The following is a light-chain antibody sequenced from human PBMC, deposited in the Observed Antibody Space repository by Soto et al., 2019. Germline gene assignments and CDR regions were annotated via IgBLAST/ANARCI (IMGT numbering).Light chain of an antibody. CDR1: SGDVGGFNY. V-gene: IGLV2-23*02. CDR2: EVS. CDR3: CSYAGSSTWV. J-gene: IGLJ3*02. Sequence: QSALTQPASVSGSPGQSITISCTGTSGDVGGFNYVSWYQQHPGKAPKLIIFEVSYRPSGVSNRFSGSKSGNTASLTISGLQAEDEADYYCCSYAGSSTWVFGGGTKLTVL.